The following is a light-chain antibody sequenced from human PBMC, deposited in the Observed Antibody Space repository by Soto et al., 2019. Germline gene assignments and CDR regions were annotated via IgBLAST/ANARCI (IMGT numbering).Light chain of an antibody. V-gene: IGKV3-15*01. J-gene: IGKJ4*01. Sequence: EIVMTQSPASLSVNQGERATLSCRASQSVDIYLAWYQQRPGQAPRLLIYDTSIRAPGIPATFSGSGSGTEFTLTISSLQSEDVAVYYCQQYKDWPPITFGGGTKVQIK. CDR3: QQYKDWPPIT. CDR1: QSVDIY. CDR2: DTS.